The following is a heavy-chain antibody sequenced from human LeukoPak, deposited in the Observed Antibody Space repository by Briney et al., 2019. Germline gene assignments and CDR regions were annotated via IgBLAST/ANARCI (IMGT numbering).Heavy chain of an antibody. D-gene: IGHD4-17*01. CDR3: VRLHGDYGCYFDL. CDR2: IIPIFGIA. CDR1: GGTFSSYA. V-gene: IGHV1-69*04. Sequence: GASVKVSCKASGGTFSSYAISWVRQAPGQGLEWMGRIIPIFGIANYAQKFQGRVTITADKSTSTAYMELSSLRSEDTAVYYCVRLHGDYGCYFDLWGRGTLVTVSS. J-gene: IGHJ2*01.